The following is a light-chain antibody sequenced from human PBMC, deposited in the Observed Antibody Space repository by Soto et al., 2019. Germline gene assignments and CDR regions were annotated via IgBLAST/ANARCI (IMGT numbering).Light chain of an antibody. CDR3: HRYGPSPL. CDR1: ESVISDY. Sequence: EFVLTQSPGTLSLSPGETATLSCRASESVISDYSAWYQQKPGQAPRLLIYATSNRATGIPDRFSGSGSGTDFTISISRLEPEDFAVYYCHRYGPSPLFGQGTRLEIK. CDR2: ATS. V-gene: IGKV3-20*01. J-gene: IGKJ5*01.